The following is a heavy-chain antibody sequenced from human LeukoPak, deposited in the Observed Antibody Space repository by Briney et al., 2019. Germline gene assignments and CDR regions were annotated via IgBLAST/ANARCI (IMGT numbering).Heavy chain of an antibody. CDR1: GFTVSSNY. CDR3: VTPVVVVVGGAFDI. CDR2: IYSGGST. J-gene: IGHJ3*02. D-gene: IGHD2-15*01. V-gene: IGHV3-66*01. Sequence: PGGSLEIPGAASGFTVSSNYKSWVRQAPGKGLEWVSVIYSGGSTYYADSVKGRFTISRDNSKNTLYLQMNSLRAEDTAVYYCVTPVVVVVGGAFDIWGQGPVTTVSS.